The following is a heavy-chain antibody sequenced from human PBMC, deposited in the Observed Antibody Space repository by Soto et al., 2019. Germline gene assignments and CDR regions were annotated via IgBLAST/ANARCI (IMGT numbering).Heavy chain of an antibody. CDR1: GFTFSSYG. J-gene: IGHJ4*02. D-gene: IGHD5-18*01. CDR2: ISYDGSNK. V-gene: IGHV3-30*18. Sequence: QVQLVESGGGVVQPGRSLRLSCAASGFTFSSYGMHWVRQAPGKGLEWVAGISYDGSNKYYADSVKGRFTISRDNSKNTLYLQMNSLRAEDTAVYYCAKDERRWIQGTPGVYWGQGTLVTVSS. CDR3: AKDERRWIQGTPGVY.